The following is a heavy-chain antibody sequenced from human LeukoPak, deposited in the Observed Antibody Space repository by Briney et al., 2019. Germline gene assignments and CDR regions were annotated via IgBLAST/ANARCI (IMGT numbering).Heavy chain of an antibody. D-gene: IGHD6-19*01. CDR1: GFTFSSYS. CDR3: AKDLRGSSGWFDY. Sequence: GGSLRLSCAASGFTFSSYSMNWVRQAPGKGLEWVSYISSSSSTIYYADSVKGRFTISRDNAKNSLYLQMNSLRAEDTAVYYCAKDLRGSSGWFDYWGQGTLVTVSS. CDR2: ISSSSSTI. V-gene: IGHV3-48*01. J-gene: IGHJ4*02.